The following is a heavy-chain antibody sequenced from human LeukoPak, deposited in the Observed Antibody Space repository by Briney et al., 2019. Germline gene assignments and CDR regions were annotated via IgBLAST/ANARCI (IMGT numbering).Heavy chain of an antibody. CDR1: GGSFSGYY. Sequence: KSSETLSLTCAVYGGSFSGYYWSWIRQAPGKGLEWIGYIYYTGSTYYNPSLKSRVTISVDTSKNQFSLKLSSVTAADTAVYNCARGPSRDDAFDIWGQGTMVTVSS. V-gene: IGHV4-59*01. J-gene: IGHJ3*02. D-gene: IGHD5-24*01. CDR2: IYYTGST. CDR3: ARGPSRDDAFDI.